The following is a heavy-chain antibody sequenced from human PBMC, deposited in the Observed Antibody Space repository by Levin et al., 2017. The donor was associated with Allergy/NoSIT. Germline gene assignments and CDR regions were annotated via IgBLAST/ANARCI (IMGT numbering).Heavy chain of an antibody. CDR3: ARDRQLTGSFGF. CDR2: IYYTGNT. D-gene: IGHD1-1*01. CDR1: GGSISSSSYY. J-gene: IGHJ4*02. V-gene: IGHV4-39*07. Sequence: SQTLSLTCTVSGGSISSSSYYWDWIRQPPGQGLEWIGSIYYTGNTYYNPSLRSRVTISADTSKNQFFLRLHSVTAADTAVYYCARDRQLTGSFGFWGQGTLVNVSS.